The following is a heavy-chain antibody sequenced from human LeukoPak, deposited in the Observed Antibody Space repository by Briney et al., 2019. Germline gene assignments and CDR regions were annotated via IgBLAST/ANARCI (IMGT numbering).Heavy chain of an antibody. Sequence: SGTLSLTCGVSGGSISGTNWWSWVRQPPGQGLEWIGEISLAGQTNYNPSLTGRVTMSLDKSSNQLSLHLTSVTAADTATYFCSRESGPFCPFGYWGQGTLVIVSS. CDR2: ISLAGQT. CDR1: GGSISGTNW. J-gene: IGHJ4*02. V-gene: IGHV4-4*02. D-gene: IGHD1-26*01. CDR3: SRESGPFCPFGY.